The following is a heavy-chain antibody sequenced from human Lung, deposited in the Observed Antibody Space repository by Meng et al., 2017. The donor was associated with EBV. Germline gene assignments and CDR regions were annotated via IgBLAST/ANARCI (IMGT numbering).Heavy chain of an antibody. CDR3: ARDHGDYVTSDRYFDL. V-gene: IGHV4-4*03. CDR1: GGSISSSNW. D-gene: IGHD4-17*01. J-gene: IGHJ2*01. CDR2: IYHSGST. Sequence: QVHLQETGPGLVKPPGTLSLTCAVSGGSISSSNWWSWVRQPPGKGLEWIGEIYHSGSTNYNPSLKSRVTISVDKSKNQFSLKLSSVTAADTAVYYCARDHGDYVTSDRYFDLWGRGTLVTVSS.